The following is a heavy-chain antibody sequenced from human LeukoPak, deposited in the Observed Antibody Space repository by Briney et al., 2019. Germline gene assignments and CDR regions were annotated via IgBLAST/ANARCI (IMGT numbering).Heavy chain of an antibody. CDR2: YEPERGEI. CDR1: GYTLTDLA. J-gene: IGHJ4*02. CDR3: APGTYYYVTSVY. Sequence: ASVKVSCKVSGYTLTDLAMHWVRQAPGKGLEWMGGYEPERGEIVCAQQLQGRVHMTEDTSTETAYMELSSLRAEDTAVYYCAPGTYYYVTSVYWGQGTLVTVSS. D-gene: IGHD3-10*02. V-gene: IGHV1-24*01.